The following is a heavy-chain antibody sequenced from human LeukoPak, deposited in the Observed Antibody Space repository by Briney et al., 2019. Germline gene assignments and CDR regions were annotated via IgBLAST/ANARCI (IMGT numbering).Heavy chain of an antibody. CDR3: ARSSRGIAVATNY. D-gene: IGHD6-19*01. V-gene: IGHV3-48*01. J-gene: IGHJ4*02. Sequence: GGSLRLSCAASGFTFSSYSMNWVRQAPGKGLEWVSYISSSSSTIYYADSVKGRFTISRDNAKNSLYLQMNSLRAEDTAVYYCARSSRGIAVATNYWGQGTLVTVSS. CDR2: ISSSSSTI. CDR1: GFTFSSYS.